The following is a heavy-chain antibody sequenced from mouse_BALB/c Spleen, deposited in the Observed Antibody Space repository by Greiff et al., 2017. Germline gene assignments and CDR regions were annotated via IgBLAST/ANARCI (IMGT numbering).Heavy chain of an antibody. CDR2: IDPYYGGT. V-gene: IGHV1S135*01. J-gene: IGHJ4*01. CDR1: GYSFTGYN. Sequence: EVKLQQPGSELVRPGASVKLSCKASGYSFTGYNMNWVKQSNGKSLEWIGNIDPYYGGTSYNQKFKGKATLTVDKSSSTAYMQLKSLTSEDSAVYYCAKETGSFTTGYAMDYWGQGTSVTVSS. D-gene: IGHD1-1*01. CDR3: AKETGSFTTGYAMDY.